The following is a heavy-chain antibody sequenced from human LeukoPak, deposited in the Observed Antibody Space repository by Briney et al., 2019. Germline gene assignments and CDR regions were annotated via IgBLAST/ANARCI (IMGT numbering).Heavy chain of an antibody. Sequence: SSETLSLTCTVSGDSISSYYWSWIRQPAGKGLEWIGRIYTSGSTNYNPSLKSRVTMSVDTSKNQSSLKLSSVTAADTAVYYCAREFIAAAPQPFDYWGQGTLVTVSS. V-gene: IGHV4-4*07. CDR1: GDSISSYY. D-gene: IGHD6-13*01. CDR2: IYTSGST. CDR3: AREFIAAAPQPFDY. J-gene: IGHJ4*02.